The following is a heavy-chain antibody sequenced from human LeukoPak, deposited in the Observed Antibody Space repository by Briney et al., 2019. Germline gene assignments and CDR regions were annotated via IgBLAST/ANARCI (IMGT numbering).Heavy chain of an antibody. J-gene: IGHJ3*02. Sequence: SETLSLTCTVSGGSISSYYWSWLRQPPGKGLEWIGYIYYSGSTNYNPSLKSRVTISVDTSKNQFSLTLSSVTAADTAVYYCARAVARRPADHYYGSWEAFDIWGQGTMVTVSS. D-gene: IGHD3-10*01. CDR2: IYYSGST. CDR1: GGSISSYY. V-gene: IGHV4-59*01. CDR3: ARAVARRPADHYYGSWEAFDI.